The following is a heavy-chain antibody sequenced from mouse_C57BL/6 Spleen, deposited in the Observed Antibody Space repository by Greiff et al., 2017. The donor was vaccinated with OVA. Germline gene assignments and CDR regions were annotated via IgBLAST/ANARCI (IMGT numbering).Heavy chain of an antibody. D-gene: IGHD1-1*01. CDR2: INPSNGGT. J-gene: IGHJ4*01. V-gene: IGHV1-53*01. CDR1: GYTFTSYW. Sequence: QVQLQQPGTELVKPGASVKLSCKASGYTFTSYWMHWVKQRPGQGLEWIGNINPSNGGTNYNEKFKSKATLTVDKSSSTAYMQLSSLTSEDSAVYDCARGSYYGGGRYAMDYWGQGTSVTVSS. CDR3: ARGSYYGGGRYAMDY.